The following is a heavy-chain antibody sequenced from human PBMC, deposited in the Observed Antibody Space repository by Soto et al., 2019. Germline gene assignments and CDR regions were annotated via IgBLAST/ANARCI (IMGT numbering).Heavy chain of an antibody. Sequence: QVHLVQSGPEVKKPGSSVKVSCKASGGTFSSSGFSWVRQAPGKGLEWMGMIVPSLDTTNNAQMFQARATITADEVTSTAYMELRSLRYDDTAVYYCARGPQPRYTADPYAVDVWGQGTRVIVSS. CDR1: GGTFSSSG. J-gene: IGHJ6*02. CDR2: IVPSLDTT. D-gene: IGHD3-16*02. V-gene: IGHV1-69*11. CDR3: ARGPQPRYTADPYAVDV.